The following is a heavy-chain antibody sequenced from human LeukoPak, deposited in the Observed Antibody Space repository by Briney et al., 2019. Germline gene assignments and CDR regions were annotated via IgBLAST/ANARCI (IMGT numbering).Heavy chain of an antibody. V-gene: IGHV3-23*01. J-gene: IGHJ4*02. Sequence: PSGGSLRLSCAASGFTFSSYAMSWVRQAPGKGLEWVSAISGSGGSTYYADSVKGRFTISRDNSKNTLYLQMNSLRAEDTAVYYCAKVETSGGYYYFDYWGQGTLVTVSS. CDR1: GFTFSSYA. CDR3: AKVETSGGYYYFDY. CDR2: ISGSGGST. D-gene: IGHD1-26*01.